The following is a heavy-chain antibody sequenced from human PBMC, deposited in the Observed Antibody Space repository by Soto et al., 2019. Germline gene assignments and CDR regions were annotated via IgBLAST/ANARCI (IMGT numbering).Heavy chain of an antibody. CDR2: INAGNGNT. J-gene: IGHJ4*02. CDR3: ARGGYGDYVFFDY. D-gene: IGHD4-17*01. CDR1: GYTFTSYA. V-gene: IGHV1-3*01. Sequence: QVQLVQSGAEVKKPGASVKVSCKASGYTFTSYAMHWVRQAPGQRLEWMGWINAGNGNTKYSQKFQGRVTITRDTSASTAYMELSSLRSEDTAEYYCARGGYGDYVFFDYWGQGTLVTVSS.